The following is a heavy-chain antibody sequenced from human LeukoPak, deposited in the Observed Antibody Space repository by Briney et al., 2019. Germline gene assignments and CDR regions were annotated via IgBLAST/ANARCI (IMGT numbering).Heavy chain of an antibody. J-gene: IGHJ3*02. V-gene: IGHV1-69*02. CDR3: ARSRFLEWLLPNDAFDI. CDR2: IIPILGIA. CDR1: EGTFSSYT. D-gene: IGHD3-3*01. Sequence: SVRVSCKASEGTFSSYTISWVRQAPGQGLEWMGRIIPILGIANYAQKFQGRVTITADKSTSTAYMELSSLRSEDTAVYHCARSRFLEWLLPNDAFDIWGQGTMVTVSS.